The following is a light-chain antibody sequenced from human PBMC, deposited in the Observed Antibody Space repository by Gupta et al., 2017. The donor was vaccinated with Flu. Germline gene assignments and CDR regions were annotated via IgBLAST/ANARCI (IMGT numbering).Light chain of an antibody. J-gene: IGKJ2*01. CDR3: QQSYSMPYT. CDR1: QNIGNF. CDR2: AAS. V-gene: IGKV1-39*01. Sequence: DIQMTQSPSSLSASVGDRVTITCRASQNIGNFFNWYQHKPGKAPKLLMYAASNLQSGVPSRFTGSGSGTDFSLSISSLQPEEFATYYCQQSYSMPYTFGQGTKLEIK.